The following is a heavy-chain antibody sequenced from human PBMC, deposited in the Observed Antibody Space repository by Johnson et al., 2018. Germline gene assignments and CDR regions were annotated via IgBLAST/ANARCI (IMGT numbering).Heavy chain of an antibody. V-gene: IGHV3-23*04. CDR3: AKHFWSAYLTEYFHH. J-gene: IGHJ1*01. D-gene: IGHD3-3*02. CDR1: GFTFSSYA. Sequence: VQLVESGGGLVQPGGSLRLSCAASGFTFSSYAMSWVRQAPGKGLEWVSGISGSAGSTYYADSVKGRFPISRDNSKNTVYLQMNSLRAEDPAVYYCAKHFWSAYLTEYFHHWGQGTLVTVSS. CDR2: ISGSAGST.